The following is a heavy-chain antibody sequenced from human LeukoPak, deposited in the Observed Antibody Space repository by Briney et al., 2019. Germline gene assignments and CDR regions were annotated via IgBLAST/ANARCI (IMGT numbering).Heavy chain of an antibody. Sequence: PSETLSLTCAVYGGSFSGYYWSWIRQPPGKGLEWIGEINHSGSTNYNPSLKSRVTISVDTSKNQFSLKLSSVTAADTAVYYCARARSPRLKGGSCYLDYWGQGTLVTVSS. J-gene: IGHJ4*02. CDR3: ARARSPRLKGGSCYLDY. V-gene: IGHV4-34*01. CDR1: GGSFSGYY. CDR2: INHSGST. D-gene: IGHD2-15*01.